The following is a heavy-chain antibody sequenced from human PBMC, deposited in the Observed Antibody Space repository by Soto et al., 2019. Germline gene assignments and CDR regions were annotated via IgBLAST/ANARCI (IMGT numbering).Heavy chain of an antibody. J-gene: IGHJ6*02. V-gene: IGHV1-69*01. CDR2: IIPAFGTP. D-gene: IGHD3-10*01. CDR1: GGTFNNYA. Sequence: QVQLAQSGAEVKKRGSSVNVSCRVSGGTFNNYAISWVRQAPGEGLEWMGGIIPAFGTPKYAQRFQDRVTISADVYAATAYMELTSLRSDDTAVYYCARDTREITRVRGVIPYNIYHMDVWGPGTTVAVSS. CDR3: ARDTREITRVRGVIPYNIYHMDV.